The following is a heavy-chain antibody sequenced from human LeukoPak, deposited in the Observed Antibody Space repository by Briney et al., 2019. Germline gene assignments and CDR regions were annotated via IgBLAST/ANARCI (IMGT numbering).Heavy chain of an antibody. CDR1: GFTFSSYA. CDR3: VRDQQPEVPTSDSSPSA. D-gene: IGHD2-2*01. J-gene: IGHJ5*02. V-gene: IGHV3-21*01. Sequence: GGSLRLSCAASGFTFSSYAMSWVRQAPGKGLEWVSCISSSGNYIYYADSVKGRFIISRDNDKNSLHLQMNILRADDTAVYYCVRDQQPEVPTSDSSPSAWGQGTLVTLSS. CDR2: ISSSGNYI.